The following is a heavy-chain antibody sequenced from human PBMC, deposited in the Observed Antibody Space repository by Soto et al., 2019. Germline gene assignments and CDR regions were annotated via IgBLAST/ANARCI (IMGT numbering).Heavy chain of an antibody. D-gene: IGHD3-3*01. Sequence: GGSLRLCCAASGFTFSDYYMSWIRQAPGKGLEWVSYISSSGSTISYADSVKGRFTISRDNAKNSLYLQMNSLRAEDTAVYYCARGAYGYDFWSGYWGRYYYGMHVWGQGTTVTVSS. V-gene: IGHV3-11*01. CDR1: GFTFSDYY. CDR2: ISSSGSTI. J-gene: IGHJ6*02. CDR3: ARGAYGYDFWSGYWGRYYYGMHV.